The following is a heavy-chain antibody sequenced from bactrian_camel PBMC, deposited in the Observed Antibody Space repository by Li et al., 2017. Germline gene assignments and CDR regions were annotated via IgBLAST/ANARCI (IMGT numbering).Heavy chain of an antibody. CDR1: GYTYGNYG. CDR3: AADRGYYCYFSRIY. D-gene: IGHD2*01. CDR2: VYLGSDGG. Sequence: VQLVESGGGSALAGGSVRLPCAASGYTYGNYGMGWFRQVPGQARESVASVYLGSDGGDVPTYADSVKGRFTISLDRDEKTIYLELNSLKPEDTATYYCAADRGYYCYFSRIYRGQGTQVTVS. V-gene: IGHV3S31*01. J-gene: IGHJ4*01.